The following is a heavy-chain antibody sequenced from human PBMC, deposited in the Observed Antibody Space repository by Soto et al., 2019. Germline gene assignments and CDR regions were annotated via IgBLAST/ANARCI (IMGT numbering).Heavy chain of an antibody. V-gene: IGHV3-30*18. CDR2: ISYDGSNK. Sequence: GGSLRLSCAASGFTFSSYGMHWVRQAPGKGLEWVAVISYDGSNKYYADSVKGRFTISRDNSKNTLYLQMNSLRAEDTAVYYCAKPLICSGGSCYSPFGYWGHGTLVTVSS. CDR1: GFTFSSYG. J-gene: IGHJ4*01. CDR3: AKPLICSGGSCYSPFGY. D-gene: IGHD2-15*01.